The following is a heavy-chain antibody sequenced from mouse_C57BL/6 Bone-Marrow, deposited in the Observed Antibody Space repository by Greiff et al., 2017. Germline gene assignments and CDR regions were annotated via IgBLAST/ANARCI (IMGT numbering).Heavy chain of an antibody. CDR3: AVYYSNYWYCDV. Sequence: VQLQQSGAELVRPGTSVKMSCKASGYTFTNYWIGWAKQRPGHGLEWIGYIYPGGGYTNYNEKFKGKATLTADKSSSTAYMQFSSLTSEDSAIYFCAVYYSNYWYCDVCGTGTTVTVSS. V-gene: IGHV1-63*01. CDR1: GYTFTNYW. D-gene: IGHD2-5*01. J-gene: IGHJ1*03. CDR2: IYPGGGYT.